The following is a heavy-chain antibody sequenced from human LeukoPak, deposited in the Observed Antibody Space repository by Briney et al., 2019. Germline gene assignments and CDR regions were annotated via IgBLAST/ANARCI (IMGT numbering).Heavy chain of an antibody. CDR1: GYSFTNYW. CDR2: IYPGDSDT. J-gene: IGHJ4*02. Sequence: GEPLKISCKGSGYSFTNYWIGWVRQMPGKGLEWMGIIYPGDSDTRYSPSFQGQVTISADKSISTAYLQWSSLKASDTAVYYCARSPLGYCSGNSCSYFEYWGQGTLVTVSS. D-gene: IGHD2-15*01. V-gene: IGHV5-51*01. CDR3: ARSPLGYCSGNSCSYFEY.